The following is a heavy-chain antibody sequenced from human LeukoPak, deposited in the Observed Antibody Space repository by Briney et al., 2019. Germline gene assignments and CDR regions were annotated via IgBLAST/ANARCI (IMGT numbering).Heavy chain of an antibody. CDR3: AKDPGEQTYYYYGMDV. Sequence: QPGRSLRLSCAASGFTFSSYAMHWVRQAPGKGLEWVAVISYDGSNKYYADSVKGRFTISRDNSKNTLYLQMNSLRAEDTAVYYCAKDPGEQTYYYYGMDVWGQGTTVTVSS. J-gene: IGHJ6*02. CDR1: GFTFSSYA. V-gene: IGHV3-30-3*01. CDR2: ISYDGSNK. D-gene: IGHD7-27*01.